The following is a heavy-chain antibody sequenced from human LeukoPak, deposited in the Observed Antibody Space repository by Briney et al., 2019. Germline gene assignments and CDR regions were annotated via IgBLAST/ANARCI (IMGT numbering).Heavy chain of an antibody. Sequence: ASVKVSCKASGYTFTGYYLHWVRQAPGQGLEWMGCVNPNSGDTNYAQKFQGSVTMTRDTSISTVYMELSRLRSDDTAVYYCAREFVRANWFDPWGQGTLVTVSS. CDR1: GYTFTGYY. CDR2: VNPNSGDT. D-gene: IGHD3-10*01. V-gene: IGHV1-2*02. CDR3: AREFVRANWFDP. J-gene: IGHJ5*02.